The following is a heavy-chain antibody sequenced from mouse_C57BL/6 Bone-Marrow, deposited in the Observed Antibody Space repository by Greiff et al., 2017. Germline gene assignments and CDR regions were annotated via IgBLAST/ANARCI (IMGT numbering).Heavy chain of an antibody. J-gene: IGHJ2*01. V-gene: IGHV1-81*01. D-gene: IGHD3-2*02. Sequence: QVQLQQSGAELARPGASVKLSCKASGYTFTSYGISWVKQRTGQGLEWIGEIYPRSGNTYYNEKFKGKATLTSDKSSSTAYMELRSLTSEDSAVYFCARDSSGYPFDYWGQGTTLTVSS. CDR2: IYPRSGNT. CDR1: GYTFTSYG. CDR3: ARDSSGYPFDY.